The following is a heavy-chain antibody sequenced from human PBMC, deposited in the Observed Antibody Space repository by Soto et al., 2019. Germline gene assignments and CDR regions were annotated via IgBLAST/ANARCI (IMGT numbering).Heavy chain of an antibody. CDR1: GYTFTGYY. Sequence: GASVKVSCKASGYTFTGYYMHWVRQAPGQGLEWMGWINPNSGGTNYAQKFQGWVTMTRDTSISTAYMELSRLRSDDTAVYYCARGDIVVVPAAKSRDYYYYYMDVWGKGTTVTV. D-gene: IGHD2-2*01. J-gene: IGHJ6*03. V-gene: IGHV1-2*04. CDR2: INPNSGGT. CDR3: ARGDIVVVPAAKSRDYYYYYMDV.